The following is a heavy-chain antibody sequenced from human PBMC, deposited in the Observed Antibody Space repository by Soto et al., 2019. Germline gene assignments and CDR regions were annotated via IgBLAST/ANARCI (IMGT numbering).Heavy chain of an antibody. V-gene: IGHV3-23*01. D-gene: IGHD5-18*01. CDR3: ARGFRLHYYY. J-gene: IGHJ4*02. CDR2: ISGSGNNT. Sequence: PGGSLRLSCAASGFSFSTYAISWVRQAPGKELEWFSGISGSGNNTYYGASVKGGFNISRGNSKNTLYLQMNSLLADETAGYYCARGFRLHYYYWGQ. CDR1: GFSFSTYA.